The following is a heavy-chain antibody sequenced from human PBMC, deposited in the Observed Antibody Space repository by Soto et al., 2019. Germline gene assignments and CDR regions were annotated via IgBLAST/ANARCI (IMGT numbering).Heavy chain of an antibody. Sequence: EVPLLESGGCLVQPGGSLRLSCAASGFSFGSYAMTWVRQAPGKGLEWVSSIGGYGHTTHYAEFVQGRFIISRDDSKKTMDLQMNSLRVEDTAVYYCVKGGPTVIYFDHWGQGNLVSVAS. V-gene: IGHV3-23*01. CDR3: VKGGPTVIYFDH. CDR1: GFSFGSYA. CDR2: IGGYGHTT. D-gene: IGHD4-17*01. J-gene: IGHJ4*02.